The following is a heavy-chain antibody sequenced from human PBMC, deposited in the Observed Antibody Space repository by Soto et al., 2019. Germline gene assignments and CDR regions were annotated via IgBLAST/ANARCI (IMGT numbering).Heavy chain of an antibody. CDR1: GGSISSYH. CDR3: ARQGFGALHGLVDA. CDR2: VHYSWGS. Sequence: QVLLQESGPGLVKPSETLSLSCTVSGGSISSYHWSWIRQTPGKGLEWIGYVHYSWGSNYNPSLKSRVAIPLDTSKSQFSLKLTSVTDTDTAVYYCARQGFGALHGLVDAWCQWTTVTVSS. J-gene: IGHJ6*02. V-gene: IGHV4-59*08. D-gene: IGHD3-10*01.